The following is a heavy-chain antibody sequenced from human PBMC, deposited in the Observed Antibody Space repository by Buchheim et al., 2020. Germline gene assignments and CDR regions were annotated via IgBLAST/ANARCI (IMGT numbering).Heavy chain of an antibody. V-gene: IGHV4-59*08. D-gene: IGHD3-3*01. J-gene: IGHJ6*02. CDR3: ARLTYYDFWSGYFYGMDV. Sequence: QLQLQESGPGLVKPSETLSLTCTVSGGSISSYYWSWIRQPPGKGLEWIGYIYYSGSTNYNPSLKSRVTISVDTSKNQFSLKLSSVTAADTAVYYCARLTYYDFWSGYFYGMDVWGQGTT. CDR1: GGSISSYY. CDR2: IYYSGST.